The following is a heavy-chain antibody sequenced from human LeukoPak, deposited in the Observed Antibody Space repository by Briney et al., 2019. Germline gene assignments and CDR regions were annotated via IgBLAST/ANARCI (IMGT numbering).Heavy chain of an antibody. CDR1: GFTFSSYS. CDR2: TSSSSSYI. Sequence: GGSLRLSCAASGFTFSSYSMNWVRQAPGKGLEWVSSTSSSSSYIYYADSVKGRFTISRDNAKNSLYLQMNSLRAEDTAVYYCARGLGYCTNGVCSDNDYWGQGTLVTVSS. D-gene: IGHD2-8*01. CDR3: ARGLGYCTNGVCSDNDY. V-gene: IGHV3-21*01. J-gene: IGHJ4*02.